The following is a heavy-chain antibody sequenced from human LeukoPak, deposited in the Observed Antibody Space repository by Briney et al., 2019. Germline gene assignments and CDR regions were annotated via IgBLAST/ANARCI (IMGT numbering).Heavy chain of an antibody. V-gene: IGHV3-20*04. CDR1: GFTFDDYD. CDR2: ISWSGGST. J-gene: IGHJ4*02. CDR3: AKFSRGRWSYFDY. Sequence: GGSLKLSCATSGFTFDDYDMRWVRQVPGKGLEWVSGISWSGGSTGYADSVKGRFTISRDNAKNSLYLQMNSLRAEDTALYYCAKFSRGRWSYFDYWGQGALVTVSS. D-gene: IGHD2-15*01.